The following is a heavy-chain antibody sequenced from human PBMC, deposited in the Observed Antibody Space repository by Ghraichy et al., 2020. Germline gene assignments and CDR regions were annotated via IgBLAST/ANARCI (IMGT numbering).Heavy chain of an antibody. Sequence: ASVKVSCKASGYTFTSYGISWVRQAPGQGLEWMGWISAYNGNTNYAQKLQGRVTMTTDTSTSTAYMELRSLRSDDTAVYYCARGPRTSSDWSSSFDYWGQGTLVTVSS. CDR1: GYTFTSYG. D-gene: IGHD6-19*01. CDR3: ARGPRTSSDWSSSFDY. V-gene: IGHV1-18*01. J-gene: IGHJ4*02. CDR2: ISAYNGNT.